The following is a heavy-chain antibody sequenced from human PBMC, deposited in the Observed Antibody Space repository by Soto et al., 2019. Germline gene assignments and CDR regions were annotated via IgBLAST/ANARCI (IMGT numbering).Heavy chain of an antibody. CDR1: GFNFSDFY. CDR3: ASQLEGSRGKYYLHS. CDR2: ISATGETI. D-gene: IGHD5-18*01. V-gene: IGHV3-11*01. J-gene: IGHJ4*02. Sequence: QVQLVESGGALVKPGGSLRLSCAASGFNFSDFYISWIRQAPGKGLEWVSFISATGETIYYAESVKGRFTISRDNAKNSRDLQMNSLRDEDTAIYYCASQLEGSRGKYYLHSWCQGTLVTVSS.